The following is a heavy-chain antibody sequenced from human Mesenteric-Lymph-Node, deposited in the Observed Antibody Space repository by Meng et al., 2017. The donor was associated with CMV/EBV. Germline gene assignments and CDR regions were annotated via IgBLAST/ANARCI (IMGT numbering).Heavy chain of an antibody. CDR2: ISSSSTI. CDR3: ARDEPYYDILTGYFLYGMDV. V-gene: IGHV3-48*04. CDR1: GFTFSSYS. Sequence: GESLKISCAASGFTFSSYSMNWVRQAPGKGLEWVSYISSSSTIYYADSVKGRFTISRDNAKNSLYLQMNSLRAEDTAVYYCARDEPYYDILTGYFLYGMDVWGQGTTVTVSS. D-gene: IGHD3-9*01. J-gene: IGHJ6*02.